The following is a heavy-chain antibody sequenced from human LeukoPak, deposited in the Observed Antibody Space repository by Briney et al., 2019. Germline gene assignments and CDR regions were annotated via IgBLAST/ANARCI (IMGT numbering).Heavy chain of an antibody. CDR1: GGSFSGYY. Sequence: KPSETLSLTCAVYGGSFSGYYWSWIRQPPGKWLEWIGEINHSGSTNYNPSLKSRVTISVDTSKNQFSLKLSSVTAADTAVYYCARGQRFSASSLNYYMDVWGKGTTVTVSS. V-gene: IGHV4-34*01. D-gene: IGHD3-10*01. CDR2: INHSGST. CDR3: ARGQRFSASSLNYYMDV. J-gene: IGHJ6*03.